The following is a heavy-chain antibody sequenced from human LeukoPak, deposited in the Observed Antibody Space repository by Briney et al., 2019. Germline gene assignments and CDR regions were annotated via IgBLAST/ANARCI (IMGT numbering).Heavy chain of an antibody. V-gene: IGHV1-24*01. J-gene: IGHJ6*02. CDR2: FDPEDGET. Sequence: ASVKVSFKVSGSTLTELTMHCVRHAPGKPLEWRRGFDPEDGETIYAQKFQGRVTMTEDTSTDTAYMELSSLRSEDTAVYHCATDITMVRGVNYYYYYGMDVWGQGTTVTVSS. CDR1: GSTLTELT. D-gene: IGHD3-10*01. CDR3: ATDITMVRGVNYYYYYGMDV.